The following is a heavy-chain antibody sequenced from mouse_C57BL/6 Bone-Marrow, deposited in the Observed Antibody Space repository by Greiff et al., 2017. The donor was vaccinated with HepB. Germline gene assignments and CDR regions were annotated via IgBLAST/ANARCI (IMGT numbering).Heavy chain of an antibody. CDR1: GYTFTSYW. D-gene: IGHD1-1*01. V-gene: IGHV1-59*01. Sequence: QVQLQQPGAELVRPGTSVKLSCKASGYTFTSYWMHWVKQRPGQGLEWIGVIDPSDSYTNYNQKFKGKATLTVDTSSSTTYMQLSSLTSEDSAVYYCARSLITTVVATPFDYWGQGTTLTVSS. CDR2: IDPSDSYT. J-gene: IGHJ2*01. CDR3: ARSLITTVVATPFDY.